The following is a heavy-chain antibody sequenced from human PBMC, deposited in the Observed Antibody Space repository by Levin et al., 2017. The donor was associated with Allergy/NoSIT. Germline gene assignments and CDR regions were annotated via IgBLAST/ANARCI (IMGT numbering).Heavy chain of an antibody. CDR3: ARSAHVTVIPAAIFAFDP. CDR1: GGSISSYY. J-gene: IGHJ5*02. CDR2: IHYTGYT. D-gene: IGHD2-2*01. Sequence: SQTLSLTCTVSGGSISSYYWSWIRQSPGKRPEWIGYIHYTGYTNYSPSLKSRVTISLDTSKNHFSLKLTSVTAADTAVYSCARSAHVTVIPAAIFAFDPWGQGILVTVSS. V-gene: IGHV4-59*08.